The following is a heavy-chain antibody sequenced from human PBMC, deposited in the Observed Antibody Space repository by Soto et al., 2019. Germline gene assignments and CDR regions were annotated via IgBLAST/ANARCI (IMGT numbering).Heavy chain of an antibody. CDR3: ARLFCGGDCSPPYYFDY. Sequence: GGSLRLSCAASGFTFSSYGMHWVRQAPGKGLEWVAVIWYDGSNKYYADSVKGRFTISRDNSKNTLYLQMNSLKASDTAMYYCARLFCGGDCSPPYYFDYWGQGTLVTVSS. J-gene: IGHJ4*02. CDR2: IWYDGSNK. CDR1: GFTFSSYG. V-gene: IGHV3-33*01. D-gene: IGHD2-21*02.